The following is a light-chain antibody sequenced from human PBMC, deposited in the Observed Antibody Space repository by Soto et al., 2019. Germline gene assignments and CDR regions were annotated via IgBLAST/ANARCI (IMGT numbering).Light chain of an antibody. Sequence: DIQMTQSPSTLSSSVGDRVTITCRASQSIGVWLAWYQQKPGRAPKLLIYDASNLQRGVPSRFSGSGSGTEFTLTISGLQPDDFATYYCQQYDIYSGTFGQGTKVDIK. J-gene: IGKJ1*01. CDR1: QSIGVW. V-gene: IGKV1-5*01. CDR2: DAS. CDR3: QQYDIYSGT.